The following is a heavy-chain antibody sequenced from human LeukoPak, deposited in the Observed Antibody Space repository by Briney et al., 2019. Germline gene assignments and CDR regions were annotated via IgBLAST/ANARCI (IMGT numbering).Heavy chain of an antibody. CDR3: KGYCSSSSCYSDMDV. CDR2: INWNGGRK. V-gene: IGHV3-20*04. J-gene: IGHJ6*02. D-gene: IGHD2-2*02. Sequence: GESLKISCAASGFTFDDYEMSWVRQAPGKGLEWVAGINWNGGRKGYADSVKGRFTISRDNAKNSLYLQMNSLRAEDTALYYCKGYCSSSSCYSDMDVWGQGTTVTVSS. CDR1: GFTFDDYE.